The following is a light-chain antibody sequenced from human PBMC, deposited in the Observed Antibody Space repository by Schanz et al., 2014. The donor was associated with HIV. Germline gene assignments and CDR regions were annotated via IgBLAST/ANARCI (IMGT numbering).Light chain of an antibody. V-gene: IGLV2-14*03. J-gene: IGLJ3*02. CDR3: SSSSTNTCV. Sequence: QSALTQPASVSGSPGQSITVSCTGTNNDIGSYTYVAWYQQHPGKAPKVVVYGVFDRPSGVSNRFSGSKSGNTASLTISGLQAEDEAEYYCSSSSTNTCVFGGGTKLTVL. CDR1: NNDIGSYTY. CDR2: GVF.